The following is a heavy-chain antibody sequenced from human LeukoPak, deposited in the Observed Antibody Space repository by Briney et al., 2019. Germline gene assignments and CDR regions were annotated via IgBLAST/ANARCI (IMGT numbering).Heavy chain of an antibody. CDR3: ARRKYAYGSDNWFNP. V-gene: IGHV5-51*01. CDR2: IYPGDSDT. D-gene: IGHD3-10*01. CDR1: GYSFTSFW. Sequence: KIGESLKISCKDSGYSFTSFWIGWVRQMPGKGLEWMGIIYPGDSDTRYSPSFQGQVTISVDKSINTAYVQWSSLKASDTAMYYCARRKYAYGSDNWFNPWGQGTLVTVSS. J-gene: IGHJ5*02.